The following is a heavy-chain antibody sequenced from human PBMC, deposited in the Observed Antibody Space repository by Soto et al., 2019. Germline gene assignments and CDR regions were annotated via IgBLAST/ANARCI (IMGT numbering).Heavy chain of an antibody. V-gene: IGHV4-31*03. CDR2: IYYSGST. CDR1: GGSISSGGYY. J-gene: IGHJ5*02. Sequence: SETLSLTCTVSGGSISSGGYYWSWIRQHPGKGLEWIGYIYYSGSTYYNPSLKSRVTISVDTSKNQFSLKLSSVTAADTAVYYCARGWFGELYPETDNWFDPWGQGTLVTVSS. D-gene: IGHD3-10*01. CDR3: ARGWFGELYPETDNWFDP.